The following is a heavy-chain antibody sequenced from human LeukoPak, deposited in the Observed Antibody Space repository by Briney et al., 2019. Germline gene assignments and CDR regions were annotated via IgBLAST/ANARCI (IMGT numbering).Heavy chain of an antibody. CDR1: GGSISGYY. CDR2: IDDSGNT. V-gene: IGHV4-59*01. CDR3: ARSDSQGSGTHTVFDAFDI. J-gene: IGHJ3*02. Sequence: SETLSLTCTVSGGSISGYYWSWIRRPPGRGLEWIGYIDDSGNTNYNPSLKTQVTISLDKSKNQFSLQLNFVTAADTAMYHCARSDSQGSGTHTVFDAFDIWGQGTRVTVSS. D-gene: IGHD3-10*01.